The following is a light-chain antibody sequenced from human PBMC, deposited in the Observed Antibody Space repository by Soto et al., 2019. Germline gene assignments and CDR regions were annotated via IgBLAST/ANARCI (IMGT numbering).Light chain of an antibody. V-gene: IGKV3D-15*01. J-gene: IGKJ2*01. CDR1: QSVDNK. Sequence: EIVVTQSPATLSVSPGERATLSCRASQSVDNKLAWYQQKPGQAPRLLIYYASTRAIGVPARFSGSGSGTEFTLTISSLQSEDFAVYYCQHHNDWVKAFGQGTKLEI. CDR2: YAS. CDR3: QHHNDWVKA.